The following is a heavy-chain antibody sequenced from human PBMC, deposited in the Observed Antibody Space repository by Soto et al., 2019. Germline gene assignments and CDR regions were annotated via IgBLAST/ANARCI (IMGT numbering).Heavy chain of an antibody. CDR2: IKRKTDGGTT. CDR1: GFTFSNAW. D-gene: IGHD4-17*01. J-gene: IGHJ4*02. V-gene: IGHV3-15*01. Sequence: EVQLVESGGGLVKPGGSLRLSCAASGFTFSNAWMSWVRQAPGKGLEWVGRIKRKTDGGTTDYAAPVKGRFTISRDDSKNTLYLQMNSLNTEDTAVYYCTTAATTVTTIDYWGQGTLVTVSS. CDR3: TTAATTVTTIDY.